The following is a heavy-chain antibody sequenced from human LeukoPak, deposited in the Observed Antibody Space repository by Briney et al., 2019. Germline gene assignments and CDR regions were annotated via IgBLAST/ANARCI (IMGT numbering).Heavy chain of an antibody. Sequence: GASVKVSCKASGYTFSSYAMNWVRQAPGQGLEWMGWINTNTGNPTYAQGFTGRFVFSLDPSVSTAYLQISSLKAEDIAVYYCARDKAVTAYDAFDFWGQGTVVTVSS. J-gene: IGHJ3*01. CDR1: GYTFSSYA. D-gene: IGHD2-21*02. V-gene: IGHV7-4-1*02. CDR2: INTNTGNP. CDR3: ARDKAVTAYDAFDF.